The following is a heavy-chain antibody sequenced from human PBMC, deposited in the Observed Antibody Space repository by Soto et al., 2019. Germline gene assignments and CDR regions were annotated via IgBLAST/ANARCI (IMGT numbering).Heavy chain of an antibody. CDR3: ARVSRASKHSEIEY. CDR2: IIPIFGTA. CDR1: GCTFSSYA. Sequence: ASVKVSCKASGCTFSSYAISWVRQAPGQGLEWMGGIIPIFGTANYAQKFQGRATITADESTSTAYMELSSLRSEDTAVYYCARVSRASKHSEIEYWGQGTLDNVS. D-gene: IGHD3-3*02. J-gene: IGHJ4*02. V-gene: IGHV1-69*13.